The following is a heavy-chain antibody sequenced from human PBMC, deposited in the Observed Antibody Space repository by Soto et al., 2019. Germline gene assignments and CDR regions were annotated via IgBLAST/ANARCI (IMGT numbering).Heavy chain of an antibody. V-gene: IGHV3-23*01. Sequence: GGSLRLSCAASGFTFSTYAMSWVRQAPGKGLEWVSVISNTGGGAFYADSVMGRFTISRDNSENTVYLQMNSLRAEDTAVYYCAKATGGINTHSDYWGRGTLVTVSS. CDR3: AKATGGINTHSDY. D-gene: IGHD3-22*01. J-gene: IGHJ4*02. CDR2: ISNTGGGA. CDR1: GFTFSTYA.